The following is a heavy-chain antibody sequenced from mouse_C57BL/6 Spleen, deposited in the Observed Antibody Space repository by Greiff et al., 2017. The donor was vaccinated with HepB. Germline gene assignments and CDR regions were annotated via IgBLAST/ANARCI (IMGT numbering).Heavy chain of an antibody. CDR1: GFTFSDYG. J-gene: IGHJ1*03. CDR3: ARGTGDWYFDV. CDR2: ISSGSSTI. V-gene: IGHV5-17*01. D-gene: IGHD3-3*01. Sequence: VHVKQSGGGLVKPGGSLKLSCAASGFTFSDYGMHWVRQAPEKGLEWVAYISSGSSTIYYADTVKGRFTISRDNAKNTLFLQMTSLRSEDTAMYYCARGTGDWYFDVWGTGTTVTVSS.